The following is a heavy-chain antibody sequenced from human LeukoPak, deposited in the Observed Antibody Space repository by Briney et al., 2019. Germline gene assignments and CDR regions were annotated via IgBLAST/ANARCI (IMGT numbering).Heavy chain of an antibody. CDR1: GFTVSSNY. J-gene: IGHJ3*02. V-gene: IGHV3-53*01. CDR3: ATHYAILTGYSRDAFDI. D-gene: IGHD3-9*01. Sequence: PGGSLRLSCAASGFTVSSNYMSWVRQAPGKGLEWVSVIYSGGSTYYADSVKGRFTISRDNSMNTLYLQMNSLRAEDTAVYYCATHYAILTGYSRDAFDIWGQGTMVTVSS. CDR2: IYSGGST.